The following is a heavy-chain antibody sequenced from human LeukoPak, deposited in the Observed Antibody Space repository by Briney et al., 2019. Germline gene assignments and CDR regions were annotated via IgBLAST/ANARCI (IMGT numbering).Heavy chain of an antibody. CDR3: ARANYDFWRRYYGYYYYYGMDV. Sequence: SQTLSLTCALSRDSVSSNNAAWDWIRQSPSRDLEGLGRTYYRSKWYNEYAVSVKSRITINPNTAKHPFALQLNSVTPADTAVYYCARANYDFWRRYYGYYYYYGMDVWGQGATGTVSS. J-gene: IGHJ6*02. V-gene: IGHV6-1*01. CDR2: TYYRSKWYN. D-gene: IGHD3-3*01. CDR1: RDSVSSNNAA.